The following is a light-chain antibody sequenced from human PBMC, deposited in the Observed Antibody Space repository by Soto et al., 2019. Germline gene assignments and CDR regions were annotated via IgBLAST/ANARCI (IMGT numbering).Light chain of an antibody. CDR2: DAS. CDR1: QDISNH. V-gene: IGKV1-33*01. Sequence: DIQMTQSPSSLSASVGDRVTITCQASQDISNHLNWYQQKPGKAPKALIYDASNLETGVPSRFSGSGSGTDFSFTISSLLPEDIATYYCQHFDNLPPFTFGQGTRLESK. J-gene: IGKJ5*01. CDR3: QHFDNLPPFT.